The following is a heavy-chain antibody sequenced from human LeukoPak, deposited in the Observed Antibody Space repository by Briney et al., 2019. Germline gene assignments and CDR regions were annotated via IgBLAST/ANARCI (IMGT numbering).Heavy chain of an antibody. CDR3: ARGGNSYGVAREEPIYY. J-gene: IGHJ4*02. CDR2: ISNIGST. CDR1: GGSFSGYY. D-gene: IGHD5-18*01. Sequence: PSQTLSLTCAAYGGSFSGYYWSWIRPPPGKGLDWIGEISNIGSTHYNPNPSLKSRVTMSLDTSKNQFSLKLSSVTAADTAVYYCARGGNSYGVAREEPIYYWGQGILVTVSS. V-gene: IGHV4-34*01.